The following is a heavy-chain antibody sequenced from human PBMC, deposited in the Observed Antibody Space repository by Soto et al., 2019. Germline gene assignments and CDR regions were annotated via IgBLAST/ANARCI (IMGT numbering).Heavy chain of an antibody. D-gene: IGHD3-3*01. V-gene: IGHV1-8*01. CDR3: AKDLEEWGFFGGPFDY. CDR2: MNPNSGNT. J-gene: IGHJ4*02. Sequence: ASVKVSCKASGYTFTSYDINWVRQATGQGLEWMGWMNPNSGNTGYAQKFQGRVTMTRNTSISTAYMELSSLRSEDTAVYYCAKDLEEWGFFGGPFDYWGQGTLVTVSS. CDR1: GYTFTSYD.